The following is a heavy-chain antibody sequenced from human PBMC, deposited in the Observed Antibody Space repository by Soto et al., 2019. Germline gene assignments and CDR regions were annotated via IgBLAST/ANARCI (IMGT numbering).Heavy chain of an antibody. Sequence: PGASLKISCKGSGYSFTSYWIGWVRQMPGKGLEWMGIIYPGDSDTRYSPSFQGQVTISADKSISTAYLQWSSLKASDTAMYYCARSGSGYSYGCDAFDIWGQVTMVTVSS. J-gene: IGHJ3*02. CDR1: GYSFTSYW. CDR2: IYPGDSDT. D-gene: IGHD5-18*01. V-gene: IGHV5-51*01. CDR3: ARSGSGYSYGCDAFDI.